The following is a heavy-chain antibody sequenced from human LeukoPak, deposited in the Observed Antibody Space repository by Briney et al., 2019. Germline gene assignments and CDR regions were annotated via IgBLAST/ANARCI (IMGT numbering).Heavy chain of an antibody. Sequence: SETLSLTCAVYGGSFSSYYWSWIRQPPGKGLEWIGYIYYSGSTNYNPSLKSRATISVDTSKNQFSLKLSSVTAADTAVYYCARNLGGSSWVFDYWGQGTLVTVSS. CDR3: ARNLGGSSWVFDY. CDR1: GGSFSSYY. CDR2: IYYSGST. J-gene: IGHJ4*02. D-gene: IGHD6-13*01. V-gene: IGHV4-59*01.